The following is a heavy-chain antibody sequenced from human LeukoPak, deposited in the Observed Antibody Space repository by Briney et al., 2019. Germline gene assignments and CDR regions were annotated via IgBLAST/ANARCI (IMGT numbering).Heavy chain of an antibody. Sequence: GGSLRLPCAASGFTFSDYYMSWIRQAPGKGLEWVSYISSSGSTIYYADSVKGRFTISRDNAKNSLYLQMNSLRAEDTAVYYCANGLTDYVWGSYRTTSWDYWGQGTLVTVSS. CDR2: ISSSGSTI. V-gene: IGHV3-11*01. J-gene: IGHJ4*02. D-gene: IGHD3-16*02. CDR3: ANGLTDYVWGSYRTTSWDY. CDR1: GFTFSDYY.